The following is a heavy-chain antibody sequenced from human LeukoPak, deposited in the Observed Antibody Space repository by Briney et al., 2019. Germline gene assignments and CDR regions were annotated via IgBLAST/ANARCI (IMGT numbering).Heavy chain of an antibody. J-gene: IGHJ4*02. CDR3: AGERNSVWSPFDY. V-gene: IGHV4-61*02. CDR1: GGSISSGGYY. D-gene: IGHD3-10*01. CDR2: IYTSGST. Sequence: PSETLSLTCTVSGGSISSGGYYWSWIRQPAGKGLEWIGRIYTSGSTNYNPSLKSRVTISVDTSKNQFSLKLSSVTAADTAVYYCAGERNSVWSPFDYWGQGTLVSVSS.